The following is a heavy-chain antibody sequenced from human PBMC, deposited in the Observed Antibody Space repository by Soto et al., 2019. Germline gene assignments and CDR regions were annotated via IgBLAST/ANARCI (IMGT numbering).Heavy chain of an antibody. V-gene: IGHV4-31*03. CDR1: GGSISSGGYY. J-gene: IGHJ3*02. CDR3: ARGRGYYYDSSGPKTPDAFDI. D-gene: IGHD3-22*01. Sequence: SETLSLTCTVAGGSISSGGYYWSWIRQHPGKGLEGIGYIYYSGSTYYNPSLKSRVTISVDTSKNQFSLKLSSVTAADTAVYYCARGRGYYYDSSGPKTPDAFDIWGQGTMVT. CDR2: IYYSGST.